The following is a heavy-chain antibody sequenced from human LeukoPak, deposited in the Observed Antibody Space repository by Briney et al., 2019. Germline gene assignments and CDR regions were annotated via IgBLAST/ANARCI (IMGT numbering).Heavy chain of an antibody. CDR2: IRYDGSNK. D-gene: IGHD4/OR15-4a*01. V-gene: IGHV3-30*02. CDR1: GFTFSSYG. J-gene: IGHJ6*03. CDR3: AKADYGDFKENYYMDV. Sequence: AGGSLRLSCAASGFTFSSYGMHWVRQAPGKGLGWVAFIRYDGSNKYYTDSVKGRFTVSRDNSRDTLYLQMSSLRAEDTAVYYCAKADYGDFKENYYMDVWGKGTTVTVSS.